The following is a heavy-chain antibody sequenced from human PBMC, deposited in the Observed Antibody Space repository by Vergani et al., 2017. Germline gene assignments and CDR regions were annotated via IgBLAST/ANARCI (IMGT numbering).Heavy chain of an antibody. D-gene: IGHD1-26*01. CDR3: ASNSGSYYNWFDP. J-gene: IGHJ5*02. CDR1: GRSFSGYY. Sequence: QVQLQQWGAGLLKPSETLSLTCAVYGRSFSGYYWSWIRQPPGKGLEWIGEINHSGSTNYNPSLKSRVTISVDTSKNQFSLKLSSVTAADTAVYYCASNSGSYYNWFDPWGQGTLVTVSS. CDR2: INHSGST. V-gene: IGHV4-34*01.